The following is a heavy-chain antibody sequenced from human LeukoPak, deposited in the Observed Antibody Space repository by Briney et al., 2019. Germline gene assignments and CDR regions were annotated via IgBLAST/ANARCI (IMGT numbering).Heavy chain of an antibody. CDR1: RYTFTSYG. Sequence: ASVNVSFKASRYTFTSYGISWLGPAPAQGLEWMGWISAYNGNTNSAQKLQGRLTMPPDTSTNTAYIELKSLRYDDTAVYFCARVFLYYDILTGYYGSWYFGYWGQGTLVTVSS. CDR3: ARVFLYYDILTGYYGSWYFGY. V-gene: IGHV1-18*01. J-gene: IGHJ4*02. D-gene: IGHD3-9*01. CDR2: ISAYNGNT.